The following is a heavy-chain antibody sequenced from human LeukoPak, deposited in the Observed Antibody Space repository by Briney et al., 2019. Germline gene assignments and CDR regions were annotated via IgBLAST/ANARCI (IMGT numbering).Heavy chain of an antibody. V-gene: IGHV3-30*04. CDR2: ISYDGPNK. D-gene: IGHD3-22*01. CDR1: GFTFSSYA. J-gene: IGHJ4*02. Sequence: PGGSLTLSCAASGFTFSSYAMHWVRRAPGKGLEWVAVISYDGPNKNYADSVKGRFTISRDNSKNTLYLQMNSLRAEDTAVYYCAKASAMIVVVSKHFDYWGQGTLVTVSS. CDR3: AKASAMIVVVSKHFDY.